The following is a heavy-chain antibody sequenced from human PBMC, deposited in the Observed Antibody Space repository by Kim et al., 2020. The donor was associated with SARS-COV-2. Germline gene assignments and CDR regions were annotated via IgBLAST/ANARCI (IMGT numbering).Heavy chain of an antibody. J-gene: IGHJ5*02. CDR3: ARDCPCDTTSSLLPFDP. D-gene: IGHD2-2*01. Sequence: ASVKVSCKASGYTFTSYALNWVRQAPGQGLEWMGWINTNTGNPTYAQGFTGRFVFSLDTSVSTAYLQISSLKAEDTAVYYCARDCPCDTTSSLLPFDPWGQGTLVTVSS. V-gene: IGHV7-4-1*02. CDR2: INTNTGNP. CDR1: GYTFTSYA.